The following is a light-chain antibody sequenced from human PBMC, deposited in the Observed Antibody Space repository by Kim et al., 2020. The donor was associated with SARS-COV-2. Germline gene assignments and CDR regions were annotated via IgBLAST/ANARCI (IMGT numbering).Light chain of an antibody. J-gene: IGKJ2*01. Sequence: DMQMTQSPSSLSASVGDRVTITCRASQGISNYLAWYQQKPGKVPKLLIYAASTLQSGVPSRFSGSGSGTDFTLTISSLQPEDVATYYCQKYNSAPPYTFGQGTKLEI. V-gene: IGKV1-27*01. CDR1: QGISNY. CDR2: AAS. CDR3: QKYNSAPPYT.